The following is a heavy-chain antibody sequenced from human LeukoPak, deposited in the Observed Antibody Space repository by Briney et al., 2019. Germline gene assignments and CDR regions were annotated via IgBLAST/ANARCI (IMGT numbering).Heavy chain of an antibody. CDR3: AREGGYCSGGSCYSCNY. Sequence: ASVKVSCKASGYTFTGYYMHWVRQAPGQGLEWMGRINPNSGGTNYAQKFQGRVTMTRDTSISTAYMELSSLRSEDTAVYYCAREGGYCSGGSCYSCNYWGQGTLVTVSS. CDR1: GYTFTGYY. CDR2: INPNSGGT. J-gene: IGHJ4*02. D-gene: IGHD2-15*01. V-gene: IGHV1-2*06.